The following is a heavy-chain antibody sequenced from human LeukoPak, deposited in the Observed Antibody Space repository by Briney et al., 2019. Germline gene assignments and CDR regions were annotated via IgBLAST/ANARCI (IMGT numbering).Heavy chain of an antibody. CDR3: ARDKGDYYYYYGMDV. CDR2: IIPILGIA. CDR1: GYTFTSYY. Sequence: SVKVSFKASGYTFTSYYMHWVRQAPGQGLEWMGRIIPILGIANYAQKFQGRVTITADKSTSTAYMELSSLRSEDTAVYYCARDKGDYYYYYGMDVWGQGTTVTVSS. D-gene: IGHD4-17*01. V-gene: IGHV1-69*04. J-gene: IGHJ6*02.